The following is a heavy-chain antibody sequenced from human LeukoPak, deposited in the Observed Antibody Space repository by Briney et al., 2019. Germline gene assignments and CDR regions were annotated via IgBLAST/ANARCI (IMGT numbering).Heavy chain of an antibody. CDR2: IYPGDSDT. Sequence: GASLKISCKGSGYSFTSYWIGWVRQMPGKGLEWRGIIYPGDSDTRYSPSFQGQVTISADKSISTAYLQWSSLKASDTAVYYCARLRPGYYGSGSYPGEEYFDYWGQGTLVTVSS. D-gene: IGHD3-10*01. CDR3: ARLRPGYYGSGSYPGEEYFDY. CDR1: GYSFTSYW. J-gene: IGHJ4*02. V-gene: IGHV5-51*01.